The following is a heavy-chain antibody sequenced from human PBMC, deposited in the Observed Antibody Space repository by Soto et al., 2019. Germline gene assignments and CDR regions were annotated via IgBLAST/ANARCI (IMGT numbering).Heavy chain of an antibody. V-gene: IGHV1-46*04. Sequence: ASVKVSCKASGYTFTNYYLHWVRQAPGQGLEWVGMINPSARSASYAQKLRGRLTMDRDTSTTTVYMELSRLTSEDTAVYYCARDNSAANGVLDHWGLGTPVPVYS. CDR3: ARDNSAANGVLDH. CDR1: GYTFTNYY. D-gene: IGHD1-1*01. J-gene: IGHJ4*02. CDR2: INPSARSA.